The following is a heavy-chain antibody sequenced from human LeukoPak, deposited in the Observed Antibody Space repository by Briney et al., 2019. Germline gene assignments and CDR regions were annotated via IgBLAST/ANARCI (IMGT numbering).Heavy chain of an antibody. CDR1: GGSISSSY. CDR2: IYYSGST. J-gene: IGHJ4*02. Sequence: SETLSLTCTVSGGSISSSYWSWIRQPPGKGLEWIGYIYYSGSTNYNPSLKSRVTMSVDTSKNQFSLKLRSVTTADTAVYYCARENYFDYWGQGTVSPSPQ. CDR3: ARENYFDY. V-gene: IGHV4-59*01.